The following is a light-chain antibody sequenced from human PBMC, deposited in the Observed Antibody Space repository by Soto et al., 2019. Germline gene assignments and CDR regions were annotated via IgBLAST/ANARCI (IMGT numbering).Light chain of an antibody. V-gene: IGKV1-5*01. CDR3: QQHSNWPWT. CDR1: QSISSW. J-gene: IGKJ1*01. CDR2: DAS. Sequence: DTQLTQSPSTLSLSLGERATITCRASQSISSWLAWYQQKPGEAPRLLIYDASSIDTGVPSRFSGSGSGTEFTLTISSLQPDDFAAYYCQQHSNWPWTFGQGTKVDIK.